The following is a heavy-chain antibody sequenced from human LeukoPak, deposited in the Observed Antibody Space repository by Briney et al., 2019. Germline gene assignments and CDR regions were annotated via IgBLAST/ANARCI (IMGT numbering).Heavy chain of an antibody. V-gene: IGHV3-21*01. J-gene: IGHJ4*02. CDR3: ARVATAKYYYDSSGLYPGY. Sequence: GGSLRLSCAASVFTFSSYSMNWVRQAPGKGLEWVSSISSSSSYIYYADSVKGRFTISRDNAKNSLYLQMNSLRAEDTAVYYCARVATAKYYYDSSGLYPGYWGQGTLVTVSS. D-gene: IGHD3-22*01. CDR1: VFTFSSYS. CDR2: ISSSSSYI.